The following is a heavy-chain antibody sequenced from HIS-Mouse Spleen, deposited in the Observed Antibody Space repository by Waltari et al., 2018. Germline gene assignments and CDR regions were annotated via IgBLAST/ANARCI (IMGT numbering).Heavy chain of an antibody. CDR1: GGTFSSYA. CDR3: ARHPEIAAAVGAFDI. J-gene: IGHJ3*02. V-gene: IGHV1-69*04. CDR2: IIPILGIA. D-gene: IGHD6-13*01. Sequence: QVQLVQSGAEVKKPGSSVKVSCKASGGTFSSYAIRWVRTAPGQGLEWMGRIIPILGIANYAQKFQGRVTITADKSTSTAYMELSSLRSEDTAVYYCARHPEIAAAVGAFDIWGQGTMVTVSS.